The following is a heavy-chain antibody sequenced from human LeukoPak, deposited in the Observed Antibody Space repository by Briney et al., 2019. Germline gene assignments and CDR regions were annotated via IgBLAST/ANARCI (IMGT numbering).Heavy chain of an antibody. Sequence: ASVKVSCKASGYTFTSYGISWVRQAPGQGLEWMGWISAYNGNTNYAQKLQGRVTMTTDTSTSTAYMELRSLRSDDTAVYYCARDMLQRQYQLLGYWGQGTLVTVSS. J-gene: IGHJ4*02. CDR3: ARDMLQRQYQLLGY. V-gene: IGHV1-18*01. CDR1: GYTFTSYG. CDR2: ISAYNGNT. D-gene: IGHD2-2*01.